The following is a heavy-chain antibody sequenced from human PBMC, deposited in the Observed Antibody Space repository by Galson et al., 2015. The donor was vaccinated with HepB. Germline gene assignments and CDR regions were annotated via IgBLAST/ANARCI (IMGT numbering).Heavy chain of an antibody. Sequence: LSLTCTVSGGSISSAGYYWNWIRQYPGKGLEWIGYIYYRGRTSYNPSLKSRVSISVDTSQNQFSLNLSSVIAADTAVYYCVRDGDYIGSFNYGMDVWGRGTTVVVSS. J-gene: IGHJ6*02. D-gene: IGHD4-17*01. CDR3: VRDGDYIGSFNYGMDV. CDR1: GGSISSAGYY. CDR2: IYYRGRT. V-gene: IGHV4-31*03.